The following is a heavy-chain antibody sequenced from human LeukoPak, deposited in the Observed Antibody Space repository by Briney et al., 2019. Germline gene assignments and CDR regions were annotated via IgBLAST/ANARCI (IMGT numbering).Heavy chain of an antibody. CDR3: AKGSKYQLPMPFDY. CDR1: GGSISSYY. J-gene: IGHJ4*02. D-gene: IGHD2-2*01. Sequence: ETLSLTCTVSGGSISSYYWSWIRQPPGKGLEWVSYISSSSSTIYYADSVKGRFTISRDNAKNSLYLQMNSLRAEDTAVYYCAKGSKYQLPMPFDYWGQGTLVTVSS. CDR2: ISSSSSTI. V-gene: IGHV3-48*01.